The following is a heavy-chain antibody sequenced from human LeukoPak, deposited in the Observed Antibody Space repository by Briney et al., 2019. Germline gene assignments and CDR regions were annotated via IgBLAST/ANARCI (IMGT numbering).Heavy chain of an antibody. Sequence: SETLSLTCAVYGGSFSGYYWSWIRQPPGKGLEWIGEINHSGSTNYNPSLKSRVTISVDTSKNQFSLKLSSVTAAGTAVYYCARRRFTMVRGVIIRTGLIDYWGQGTLVTVSS. CDR3: ARRRFTMVRGVIIRTGLIDY. V-gene: IGHV4-34*01. J-gene: IGHJ4*02. CDR1: GGSFSGYY. CDR2: INHSGST. D-gene: IGHD3-10*01.